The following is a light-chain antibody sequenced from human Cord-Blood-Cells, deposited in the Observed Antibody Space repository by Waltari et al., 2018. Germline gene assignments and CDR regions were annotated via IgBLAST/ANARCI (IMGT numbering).Light chain of an antibody. Sequence: QSALTQPASVSGSPGQSITISCTGTSSDVGSYNLVSWYQQHPGKAPKLMIYEVSKRPSVVSNRFSGSKSGNTASLTNSGLQAEDEADYYCFSYAGSSTYVFGTGTKVTVL. CDR3: FSYAGSSTYV. CDR1: SSDVGSYNL. V-gene: IGLV2-23*02. J-gene: IGLJ1*01. CDR2: EVS.